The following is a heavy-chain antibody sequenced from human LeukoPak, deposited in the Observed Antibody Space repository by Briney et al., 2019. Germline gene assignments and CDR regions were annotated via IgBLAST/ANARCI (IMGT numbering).Heavy chain of an antibody. CDR3: AGSAAHSLFDY. Sequence: SETLSLTCTVSGYSISSGYYWGWIRQPPGKGLEWIGSIYHSGSTYYNPSLKSRVTISVDTSKNQFSLKLSSVTAADTAVYYCAGSAAHSLFDYWGQGTLVTVSS. CDR2: IYHSGST. D-gene: IGHD6-6*01. CDR1: GYSISSGYY. J-gene: IGHJ4*02. V-gene: IGHV4-38-2*02.